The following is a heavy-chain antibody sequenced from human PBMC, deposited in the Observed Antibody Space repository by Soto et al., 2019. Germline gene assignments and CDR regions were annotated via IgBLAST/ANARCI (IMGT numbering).Heavy chain of an antibody. CDR2: IYYSGST. V-gene: IGHV4-59*08. CDR1: GGSISGHY. J-gene: IGHJ6*03. CDR3: ARGPYYDLIWNYYYLDV. Sequence: QVQLQESGPGLVKPSETLSLSCNVSGGSISGHYWSWVRQTPGKGLEWIGYIYYSGSTNYNPSLKSRVTISGDTSKNHFSVRLTSVTAADTAVYYCARGPYYDLIWNYYYLDVWGKGTTVTVS. D-gene: IGHD3-16*01.